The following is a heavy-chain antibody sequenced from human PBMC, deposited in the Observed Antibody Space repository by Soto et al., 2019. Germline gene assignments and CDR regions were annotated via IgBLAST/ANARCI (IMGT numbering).Heavy chain of an antibody. CDR3: ARSSNYYGSGSYFDS. CDR1: GYTFTSYY. D-gene: IGHD3-10*01. J-gene: IGHJ4*02. V-gene: IGHV1-46*01. CDR2: INPSGGST. Sequence: QVQLVQSGAEVKKPGASVKVSCKASGYTFTSYYMHWVRQAPGQGLEWMGIINPSGGSTSYAQKSQGRAPMTRDTPTSTVYMELSSLRSEDTAVYYCARSSNYYGSGSYFDSWGQGPLVPVSS.